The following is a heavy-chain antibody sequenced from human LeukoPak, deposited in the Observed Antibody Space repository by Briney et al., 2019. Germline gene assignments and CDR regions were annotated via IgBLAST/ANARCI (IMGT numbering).Heavy chain of an antibody. CDR3: ARYDHAPSYYYYYMDV. J-gene: IGHJ6*03. D-gene: IGHD1-14*01. CDR1: GDSISRYY. CDR2: YYGGRT. V-gene: IGHV4-59*01. Sequence: SETLSLTCTVSGDSISRYYWSWIRQSPGKGLEWIGYYGGRTTYNPSLKSRVTMTVDTSKNQFSLKLTSVTAADTAVYYCARYDHAPSYYYYYMDVWGKGTTVTVPS.